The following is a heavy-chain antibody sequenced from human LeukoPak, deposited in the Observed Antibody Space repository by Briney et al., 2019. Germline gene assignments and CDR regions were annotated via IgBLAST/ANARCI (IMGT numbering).Heavy chain of an antibody. V-gene: IGHV3-23*01. CDR2: ISKSGDHT. Sequence: PGGSLRLSCAVSGLTFNNYAMSWVRQAPGKGLEWVSAISKSGDHTYYAASAKGRFTIYRDNSKNTQYLQMNSLRAEDTAVYYCAKGRSGNYYSSSDYWGQGTLVTVSS. D-gene: IGHD1-26*01. J-gene: IGHJ4*02. CDR1: GLTFNNYA. CDR3: AKGRSGNYYSSSDY.